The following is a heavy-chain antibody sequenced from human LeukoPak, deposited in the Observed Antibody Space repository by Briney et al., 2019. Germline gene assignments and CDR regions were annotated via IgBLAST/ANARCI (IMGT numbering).Heavy chain of an antibody. CDR3: ARDRYSSGPRYGMDV. D-gene: IGHD6-19*01. Sequence: KSSETLSLTCTVSGGSISSYYWSWIRQPPGKGLEWIGYIYYSGSTSYNPSLKSRVTISVDTFKNQFSLKLSSVTAADTAVYYCARDRYSSGPRYGMDVWGQGTTVTVSS. CDR2: IYYSGST. J-gene: IGHJ6*02. CDR1: GGSISSYY. V-gene: IGHV4-59*01.